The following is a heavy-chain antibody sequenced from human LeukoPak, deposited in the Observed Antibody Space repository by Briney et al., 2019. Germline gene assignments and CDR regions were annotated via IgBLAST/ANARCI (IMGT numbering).Heavy chain of an antibody. CDR2: ISANGDDT. D-gene: IGHD3/OR15-3a*01. V-gene: IGHV3-23*01. CDR1: GFTFSNAW. Sequence: GGSLRLSCAASGFTFSNAWMNWVRHAPGKGLEWVSVISANGDDTYYADSVKGRFSVCRDNSKNILYLQMNSLRVEDTAVYYCAKRDWPYYFDYWGQGTLVTVSS. J-gene: IGHJ4*02. CDR3: AKRDWPYYFDY.